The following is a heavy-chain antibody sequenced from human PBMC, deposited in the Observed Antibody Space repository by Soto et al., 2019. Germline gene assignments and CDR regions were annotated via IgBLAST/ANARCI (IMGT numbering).Heavy chain of an antibody. CDR3: ARAPSVTPGSWFDP. CDR1: GFTFLSYD. Sequence: EVRLAESGGGLVQPGGSLRLSCAASGFTFLSYDMNWVRQAPGKGLEWISYIGTTGNTIYYADSVKGRFTISRDNAKNSRYLQMNSRRAEATAFYYLARAPSVTPGSWFDPWGQEPWSPSPQ. D-gene: IGHD4-17*01. J-gene: IGHJ5*02. CDR2: IGTTGNTI. V-gene: IGHV3-48*03.